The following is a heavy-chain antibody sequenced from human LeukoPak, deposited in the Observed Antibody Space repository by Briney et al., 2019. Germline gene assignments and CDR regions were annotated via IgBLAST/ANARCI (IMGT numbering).Heavy chain of an antibody. V-gene: IGHV3-23*01. CDR3: AKARGSYFDY. CDR2: ISGSGGST. CDR1: GFSFKNYA. D-gene: IGHD1-26*01. J-gene: IGHJ4*02. Sequence: GGSLRLSCVASGFSFKNYAMNWVRQAPGKGLEWVSAISGSGGSTYYADSVKGRFTISRDNSKNTLYLQMNSLRAEDTAVYYCAKARGSYFDYWGQGTLVTVSS.